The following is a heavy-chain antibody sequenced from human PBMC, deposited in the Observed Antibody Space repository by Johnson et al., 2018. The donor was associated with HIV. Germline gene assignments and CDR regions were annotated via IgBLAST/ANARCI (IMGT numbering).Heavy chain of an antibody. V-gene: IGHV3-30-3*01. CDR3: ARDYYDSSGYHHAFDI. D-gene: IGHD3-22*01. Sequence: VQLVESGGGVVQPGRSLRLSCAASGFTFSSYAMHWVRQAPGKGLEWVAVISYDGSTKYYADSVKGRFTISRDNSKNTVYLQMNSLRAEDTAVYYCARDYYDSSGYHHAFDIWGQGTMVTVSS. J-gene: IGHJ3*02. CDR2: ISYDGSTK. CDR1: GFTFSSYA.